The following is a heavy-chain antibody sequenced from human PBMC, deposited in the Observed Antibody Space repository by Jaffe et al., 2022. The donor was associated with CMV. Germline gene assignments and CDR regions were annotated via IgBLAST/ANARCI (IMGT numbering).Heavy chain of an antibody. CDR3: ARGPHNYYMDV. V-gene: IGHV3-66*01. CDR2: IYSGGST. Sequence: EVQLVESGGGLVQPGGSLRLSCVASGFTVSSGYMTWVRQAPGKGLEWVSIIYSGGSTFYADSVKGRFTNSRDSSKNTLHLQMDSLRAEDTAVYYCARGPHNYYMDVWGKGTTVTVSS. CDR1: GFTVSSGY. J-gene: IGHJ6*03.